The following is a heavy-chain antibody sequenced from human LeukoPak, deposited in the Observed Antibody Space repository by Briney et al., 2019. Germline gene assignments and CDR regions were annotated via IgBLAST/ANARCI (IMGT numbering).Heavy chain of an antibody. CDR3: ARDVTYFGADWFDP. CDR1: GFTFSVCG. V-gene: IGHV3-48*04. CDR2: ISSTASTI. Sequence: GGSLRLSCAASGFTFSVCGMNWVRQAPGKGLEWVSYISSTASTIYYADSVKGRFTISRDNAKNSLFLQMNSLRAEDTAVHYCARDVTYFGADWFDPWGQGTLVTVSS. D-gene: IGHD4-17*01. J-gene: IGHJ5*02.